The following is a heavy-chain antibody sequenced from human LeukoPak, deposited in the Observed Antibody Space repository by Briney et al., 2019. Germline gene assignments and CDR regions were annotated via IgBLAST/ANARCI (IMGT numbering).Heavy chain of an antibody. Sequence: GGSLRLSCAASGFTVSSYAVHWVRQAPGKGLEWVAVISYDGSNKYYADSVKGRFTISRDNSENTLYLQMNSLRAEDTAVYYCARERVSSGWPYYYYYYGMDVWGQGTTVTVSS. D-gene: IGHD6-19*01. CDR1: GFTVSSYA. CDR3: ARERVSSGWPYYYYYYGMDV. J-gene: IGHJ6*02. V-gene: IGHV3-30*04. CDR2: ISYDGSNK.